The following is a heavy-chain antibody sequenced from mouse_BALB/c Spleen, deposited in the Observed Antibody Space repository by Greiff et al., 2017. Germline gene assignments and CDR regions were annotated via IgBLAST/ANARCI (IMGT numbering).Heavy chain of an antibody. CDR1: GFTFSDYY. Sequence: EVKVVESGGGLVKPGGSLKLSCAASGFTFSDYYMYWVRQTPEKRLEWVATISDGGSYTYYPDSVKGRFTISRDNAKNNLYLQMSSLKSEDTAMYYCARGLGVDYWGQGTTLTVSS. CDR2: ISDGGSYT. J-gene: IGHJ2*01. V-gene: IGHV5-4*02. D-gene: IGHD4-1*01. CDR3: ARGLGVDY.